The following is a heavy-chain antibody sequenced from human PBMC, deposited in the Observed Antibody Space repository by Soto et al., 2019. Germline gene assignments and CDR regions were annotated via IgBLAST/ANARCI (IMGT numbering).Heavy chain of an antibody. V-gene: IGHV1-3*01. J-gene: IGHJ4*02. CDR2: INAGNGNT. CDR3: ARGKIVVPAEVLFDY. CDR1: GYTFTSYA. D-gene: IGHD2-2*01. Sequence: GASVKVSCKASGYTFTSYAMHWVRQAPGQRLEWMGWINAGNGNTKYSQKFQGRVTITRGTSASTAYMELSSLRSEDTAVYYCARGKIVVPAEVLFDYWGQGTLVTVSS.